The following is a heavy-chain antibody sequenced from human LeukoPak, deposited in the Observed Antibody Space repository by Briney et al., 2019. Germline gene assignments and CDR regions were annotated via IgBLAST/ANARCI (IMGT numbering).Heavy chain of an antibody. CDR1: GYTFIGYY. J-gene: IGHJ6*02. CDR2: INPNSGGT. V-gene: IGHV1-2*02. CDR3: ARDSLYCSGGSCYYYYYGMDV. D-gene: IGHD2-15*01. Sequence: ASVKVSCKASGYTFIGYYMHWVRQAPGQGLEWMGWINPNSGGTNYAQKFQGRVTMTRDTSISTAYMELSRLRSDDTAVYYCARDSLYCSGGSCYYYYYGMDVWGQGTTVTVSS.